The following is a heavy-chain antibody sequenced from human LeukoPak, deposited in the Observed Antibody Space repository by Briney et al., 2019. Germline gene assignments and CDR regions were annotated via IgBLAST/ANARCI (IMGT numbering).Heavy chain of an antibody. V-gene: IGHV1-69*06. D-gene: IGHD2-15*01. Sequence: ASVKVSCKPSGYIFTDYYIHWIRQAPGQGLEWMGGIIPIFATANYAQKFQGRVTITADKSTSTAYMELSSLRSEDTAVYYCARGFQVAVTPTLESDAFDIWGQGTMVSVSS. CDR3: ARGFQVAVTPTLESDAFDI. J-gene: IGHJ3*02. CDR2: IIPIFATA. CDR1: GYIFTDYY.